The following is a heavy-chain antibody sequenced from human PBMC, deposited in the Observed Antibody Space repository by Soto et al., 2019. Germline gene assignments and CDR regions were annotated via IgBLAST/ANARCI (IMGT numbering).Heavy chain of an antibody. CDR1: GGTFSSYA. D-gene: IGHD6-19*01. Sequence: QVQLVQSGAEVKKPGSSVKVSCKASGGTFSSYAISWVRQAPGQGLEWMGGIIPLFGTANYAQKFQGSVTISADECTSTASMELRSLRSENTAVYYCSSLAWRLYSGGCWYYYYGIDVWGQGTTVTVSS. CDR3: SSLAWRLYSGGCWYYYYGIDV. CDR2: IIPLFGTA. J-gene: IGHJ6*02. V-gene: IGHV1-69*01.